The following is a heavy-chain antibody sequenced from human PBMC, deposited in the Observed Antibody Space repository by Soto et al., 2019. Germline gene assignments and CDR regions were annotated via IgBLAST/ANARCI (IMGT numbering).Heavy chain of an antibody. D-gene: IGHD6-19*01. J-gene: IGHJ4*02. Sequence: SETLSLTCTVSGGSISSFYWSWIRQPPGKGLEWLGYIFYNANTNYNPSLKSRVTISVDTSKNQFSLNLSSVTAADTAVYYCAICADSIGCYAQSYFDYLGQGTQLTISS. CDR1: GGSISSFY. V-gene: IGHV4-59*01. CDR3: AICADSIGCYAQSYFDY. CDR2: IFYNANT.